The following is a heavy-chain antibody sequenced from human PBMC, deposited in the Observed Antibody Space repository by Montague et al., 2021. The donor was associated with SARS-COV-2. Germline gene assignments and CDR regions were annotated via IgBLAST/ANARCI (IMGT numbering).Heavy chain of an antibody. CDR2: IWYDGSNK. V-gene: IGHV3-33*01. J-gene: IGHJ6*03. CDR3: ARDYPRGDILTVYYYYMDV. Sequence: SLRLSCAASGFTFGSYGMHWVRQAPGKGLEWVAVIWYDGSNKYYADSVKGRFTISRDNSKNTLYLQMNSLRAEDTAVYYCARDYPRGDILTVYYYYMDVWGKGTTVTVSS. D-gene: IGHD3-9*01. CDR1: GFTFGSYG.